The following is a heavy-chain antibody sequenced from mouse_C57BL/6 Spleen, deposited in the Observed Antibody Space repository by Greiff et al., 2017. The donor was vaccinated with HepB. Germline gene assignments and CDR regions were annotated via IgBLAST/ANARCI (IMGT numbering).Heavy chain of an antibody. CDR2: IYPRSGNT. CDR1: GYTFTSYG. CDR3: ARSQDDYYGSSYWYFDV. D-gene: IGHD1-1*01. J-gene: IGHJ1*03. V-gene: IGHV1-81*01. Sequence: VQVVESGAELARPGASVKLSCKASGYTFTSYGISWVKQRTGQGLEWIGEIYPRSGNTYYNEKFKGKATLTADKSSSTAYMELRSLTSEDSAVYFCARSQDDYYGSSYWYFDVWGTGTTVTVSS.